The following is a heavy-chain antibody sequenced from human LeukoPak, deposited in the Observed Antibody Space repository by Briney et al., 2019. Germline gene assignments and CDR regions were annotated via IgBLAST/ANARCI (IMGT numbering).Heavy chain of an antibody. J-gene: IGHJ6*02. CDR1: GYSFTSYW. Sequence: GKSLKISCKGSGYSFTSYWIGWVRQMPGKGLEWMGIVYPGGSDTTYSPSFQGQVTISVDKSINTAYLQWSSLKASDTAMYYCARHAVEYSTSYGVDVWGQGTTVTVSS. V-gene: IGHV5-51*01. D-gene: IGHD6-6*01. CDR3: ARHAVEYSTSYGVDV. CDR2: VYPGGSDT.